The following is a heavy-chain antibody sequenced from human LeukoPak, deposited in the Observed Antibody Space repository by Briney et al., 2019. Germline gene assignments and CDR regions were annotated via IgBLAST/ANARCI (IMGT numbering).Heavy chain of an antibody. CDR2: IYYSGST. V-gene: IGHV4-59*12. CDR1: GGSISSYY. Sequence: SETLSLTCTVSGGSISSYYWSWIRQPPGKGLEWIGYIYYSGSTNYHPSLKSRVTISVDTSKNQFSLKLSSVTAADTAVYYCARGEADMLTGYFFMTNFILFDYWGQGTLVTVSS. D-gene: IGHD3-9*01. CDR3: ARGEADMLTGYFFMTNFILFDY. J-gene: IGHJ4*02.